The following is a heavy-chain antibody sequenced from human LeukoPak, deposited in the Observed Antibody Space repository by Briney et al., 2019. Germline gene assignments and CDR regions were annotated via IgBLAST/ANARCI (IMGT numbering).Heavy chain of an antibody. V-gene: IGHV3-33*01. Sequence: GGSLRLSCVASGFTFSTYGMHWVRQAPGKGLEWVALIWYDGSNKFYADSVKGRFTTSRDNSKNTLYLQMNSLRAEDTAVYYCARDGGGSSARPTHYYFDYWGQGTLVPVSS. J-gene: IGHJ4*02. CDR3: ARDGGGSSARPTHYYFDY. CDR2: IWYDGSNK. CDR1: GFTFSTYG. D-gene: IGHD6-6*01.